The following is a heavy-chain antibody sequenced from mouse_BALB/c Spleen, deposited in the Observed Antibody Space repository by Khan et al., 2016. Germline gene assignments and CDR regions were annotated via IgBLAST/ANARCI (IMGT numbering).Heavy chain of an antibody. J-gene: IGHJ2*01. CDR3: VRSRYFDN. V-gene: IGHV1-22*01. Sequence: VRLQQSGPELVKPGASVKISCKTSGYLFTDYTIHWVKQSHGRSLEWIGNFNPNNGGTSYNQKFQGKATLTVDRSSSTGHMELRSLTSEDSAVYYCVRSRYFDNWGQGITLTVSS. CDR2: FNPNNGGT. CDR1: GYLFTDYT.